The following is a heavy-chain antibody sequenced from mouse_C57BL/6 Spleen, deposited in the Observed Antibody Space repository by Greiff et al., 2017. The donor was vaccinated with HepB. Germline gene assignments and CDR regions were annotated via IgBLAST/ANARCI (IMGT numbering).Heavy chain of an antibody. CDR1: GFTFSDYY. CDR2: INYDGSST. CDR3: AREGNYYAMDY. J-gene: IGHJ4*01. V-gene: IGHV5-16*01. Sequence: EVKLMESEGGLVQPGRSMKLSCTASGFTFSDYYMAWVRQVPEKGLEWVANINYDGSSTYYLDSLKSRFIISRDNAKNILYLQMSSLKSEDTATYYCAREGNYYAMDYWGQGTSVTVSS.